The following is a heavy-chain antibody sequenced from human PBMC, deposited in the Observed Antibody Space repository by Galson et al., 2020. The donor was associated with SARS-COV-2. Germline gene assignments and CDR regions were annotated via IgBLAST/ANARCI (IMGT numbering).Heavy chain of an antibody. Sequence: GGSLRLSCAASGFAFNSAWMNWVRQAPGKGLEWVGLIKTTTDGVTTDYAAPVKGRFTISRDDSKNTMYLQMHSLKTEDTAIYYCTTDSPFLGNCPCWGQGTLVTVSS. CDR3: TTDSPFLGNCPC. D-gene: IGHD2-15*01. CDR2: IKTTTDGVTT. CDR1: GFAFNSAW. V-gene: IGHV3-15*07. J-gene: IGHJ4*02.